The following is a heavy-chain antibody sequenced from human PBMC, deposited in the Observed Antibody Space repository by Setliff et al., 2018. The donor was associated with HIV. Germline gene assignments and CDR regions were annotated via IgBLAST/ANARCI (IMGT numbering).Heavy chain of an antibody. CDR1: GETFTTYA. Sequence: ASVTVSCKASGETFTTYALHWVRQANGQRLEWMGWINAGNGETKPSQKYKGRVTITRDTSASTAYMELSSLTSEDTGVYYCAIGSSNWPHRPNNYYFDYWVQGTPVTVS. J-gene: IGHJ4*02. V-gene: IGHV1-3*01. D-gene: IGHD6-13*01. CDR2: INAGNGET. CDR3: AIGSSNWPHRPNNYYFDY.